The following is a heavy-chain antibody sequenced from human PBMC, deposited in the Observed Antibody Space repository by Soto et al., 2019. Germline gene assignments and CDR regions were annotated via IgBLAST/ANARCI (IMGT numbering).Heavy chain of an antibody. CDR1: GFTFSSYG. D-gene: IGHD3-10*01. J-gene: IGHJ6*02. CDR3: ARDKGTTMVRGVPIPNYGMDV. V-gene: IGHV3-33*01. Sequence: LRLSCAASGFTFSSYGMHWVRQAPGKGLEWVAVIWYDGSNKYYADSVKGRFTISRDNSKNTLYLQMNSLRAEDTAVYYCARDKGTTMVRGVPIPNYGMDVWGQGTTVTVSS. CDR2: IWYDGSNK.